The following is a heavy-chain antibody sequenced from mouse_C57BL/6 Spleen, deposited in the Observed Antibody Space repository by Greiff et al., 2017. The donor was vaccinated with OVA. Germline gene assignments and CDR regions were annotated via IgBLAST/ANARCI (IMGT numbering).Heavy chain of an antibody. CDR3: VRQLTGVAY. J-gene: IGHJ3*01. D-gene: IGHD4-1*01. CDR1: GFSFNTYA. Sequence: EVKLMESGGGLVQPKGSLKLSCAASGFSFNTYAMNWVRQAPGKGLEWVARIRSKSNNYATYYADSVKDRFTISRDDSESMLYLQINNLKTEDTAMYYCVRQLTGVAYWGQGTLVTVSA. V-gene: IGHV10-1*01. CDR2: IRSKSNNYAT.